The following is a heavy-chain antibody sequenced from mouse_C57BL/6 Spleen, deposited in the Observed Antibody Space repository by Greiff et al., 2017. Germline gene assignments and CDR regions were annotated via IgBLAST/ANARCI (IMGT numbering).Heavy chain of an antibody. V-gene: IGHV5-4*03. CDR2: ISDGGSYT. CDR3: ARRGSSYGYFDV. CDR1: RFTFSSYA. D-gene: IGHD1-1*01. Sequence: EVMLVESGGGLVKPGGSLKLSCAASRFTFSSYAMSWVRQTPEKRLEWVATISDGGSYTYYPDNVKGRFTISRDNAKNNLYLQMSHLKSEDTAMYYCARRGSSYGYFDVWGTGTTVTVSS. J-gene: IGHJ1*03.